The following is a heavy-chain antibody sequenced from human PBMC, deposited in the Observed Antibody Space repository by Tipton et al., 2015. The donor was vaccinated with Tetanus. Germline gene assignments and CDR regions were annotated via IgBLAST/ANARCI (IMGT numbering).Heavy chain of an antibody. J-gene: IGHJ6*02. CDR2: IDPNSGDT. V-gene: IGHV1-2*02. D-gene: IGHD3-22*01. CDR3: ARDRGDYIYYGMDV. CDR1: EYTFTGYY. Sequence: LVQSGAELKKPGASVKVSCTASEYTFTGYYMYWVRQAPGQGLEWVGWIDPNSGDTIYAQNFQGRVTMTRDTSISTVYMELSRLRSDDTAVYYCARDRGDYIYYGMDVWGPGTTVTVSS.